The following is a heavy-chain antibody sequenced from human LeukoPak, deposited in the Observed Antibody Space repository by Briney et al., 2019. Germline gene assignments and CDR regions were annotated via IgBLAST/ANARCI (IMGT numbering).Heavy chain of an antibody. Sequence: GGSLRLSCAASGFTFTNDFMTWVRQAPGKGLEWVSAISGSGGSTYYADSVKGRFTISRDNSKSSLFLQMDSLRADDTAVYYCAKPSLSPFDIWGQGTLVTVSS. CDR1: GFTFTNDF. CDR2: ISGSGGST. J-gene: IGHJ3*02. V-gene: IGHV3-23*01. CDR3: AKPSLSPFDI.